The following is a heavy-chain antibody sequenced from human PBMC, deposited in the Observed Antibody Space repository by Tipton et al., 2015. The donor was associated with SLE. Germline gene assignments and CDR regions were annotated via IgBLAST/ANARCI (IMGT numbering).Heavy chain of an antibody. CDR2: IYHSGIT. Sequence: TLSLTCTVSGGSISSYYWSWIRQPPGKRLEWIAYIYHSGITNYNPSLQSRVTISVDRSKNQFSLKLTSVTAADTAVYYCARGPPFMEWERNWFDPWGQGTQGTVSS. CDR3: ARGPPFMEWERNWFDP. D-gene: IGHD3-3*02. V-gene: IGHV4-59*01. J-gene: IGHJ5*02. CDR1: GGSISSYY.